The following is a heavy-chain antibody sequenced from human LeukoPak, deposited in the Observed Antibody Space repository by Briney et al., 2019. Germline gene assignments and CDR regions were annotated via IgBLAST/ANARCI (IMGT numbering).Heavy chain of an antibody. V-gene: IGHV4-38-2*01. CDR1: RYSLSSGYY. CDR2: IYHSGST. D-gene: IGHD5-12*01. Sequence: PSETLSLTCAVSRYSLSSGYYWGCVRQPPGKGLGWIGSIYHSGSTYYNPSLKSRDTISVDTSKNQFSLKLSSVTAADTAVYYCARMSGYEDPHYFDYWGQGTLVTVSS. CDR3: ARMSGYEDPHYFDY. J-gene: IGHJ4*02.